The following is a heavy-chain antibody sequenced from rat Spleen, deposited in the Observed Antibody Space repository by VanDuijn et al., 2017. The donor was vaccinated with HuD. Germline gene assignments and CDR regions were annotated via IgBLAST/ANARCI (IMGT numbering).Heavy chain of an antibody. CDR1: GFSLTGNN. V-gene: IGHV2S30*01. J-gene: IGHJ2*01. Sequence: QVQLKESGPGLVQPSQTLSLTCTVSGFSLTGNNVYWIRQAPGKGLEWMGRMRYDGDTDYNSALKSRLSISRDTSKSQVFLKVKSLKTEDTGIYYCTRTGGQTTPFDYWGQGVMVTVSS. D-gene: IGHD1-10*01. CDR3: TRTGGQTTPFDY. CDR2: MRYDGDT.